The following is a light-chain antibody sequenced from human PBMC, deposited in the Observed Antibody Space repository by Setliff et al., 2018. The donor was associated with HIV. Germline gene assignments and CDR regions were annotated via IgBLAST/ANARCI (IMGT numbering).Light chain of an antibody. V-gene: IGLV2-11*01. CDR2: DVS. Sequence: QSALTQPRSVSGSPGQSVTISCTATTSKVGNFNYVSWYQQHPGKAPKFIMFDVSQRPSGVPHRFSGSKSGNTAYLTISGLQPEDEADYYCSAHTPFVLFGGGTKVTVL. CDR1: TSKVGNFNY. J-gene: IGLJ2*01. CDR3: SAHTPFVL.